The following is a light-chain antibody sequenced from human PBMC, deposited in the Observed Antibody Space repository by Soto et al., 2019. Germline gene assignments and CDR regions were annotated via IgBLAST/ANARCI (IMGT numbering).Light chain of an antibody. V-gene: IGKV3-20*01. CDR1: QSVGTR. CDR2: GAS. Sequence: SLSPGERATLSCRAAQSVGTRLAWYQHKTGQAPRLLISGASSRATGIPDRFTGSGSETSFTLTISRLEPEDFALYYCQHYQSGHPITFGQGTRLEIK. CDR3: QHYQSGHPIT. J-gene: IGKJ5*01.